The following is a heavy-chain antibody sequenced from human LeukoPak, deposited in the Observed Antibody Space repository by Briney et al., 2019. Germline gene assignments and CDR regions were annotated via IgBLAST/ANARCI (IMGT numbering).Heavy chain of an antibody. D-gene: IGHD1-26*01. Sequence: ASVKVSCKASGYTFSSYGIIWVRQAPGQGLQWMGWVSPFNGITDYAPKLQGRVTMTTDTSTTTAYMELRSLTSDDTAVYYCARRGGSYSHSDFWGQGTLVTVSS. J-gene: IGHJ4*02. CDR1: GYTFSSYG. V-gene: IGHV1-18*01. CDR2: VSPFNGIT. CDR3: ARRGGSYSHSDF.